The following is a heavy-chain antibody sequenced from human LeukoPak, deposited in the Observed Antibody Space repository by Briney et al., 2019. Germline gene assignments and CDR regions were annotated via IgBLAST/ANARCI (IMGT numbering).Heavy chain of an antibody. J-gene: IGHJ6*03. CDR2: ISSSSSYI. D-gene: IGHD3-10*01. CDR1: GFTFSSYW. CDR3: ARLRGATYYYYYMDV. V-gene: IGHV3-21*01. Sequence: PGGSLRLSCAASGFTFSSYWMYWVRQAPGKGLEWVSSISSSSSYIYYADSVKGRFTISRDNAKNSLYLQMNSLRAEDTAVYYCARLRGATYYYYYMDVWGKGTTVTVSS.